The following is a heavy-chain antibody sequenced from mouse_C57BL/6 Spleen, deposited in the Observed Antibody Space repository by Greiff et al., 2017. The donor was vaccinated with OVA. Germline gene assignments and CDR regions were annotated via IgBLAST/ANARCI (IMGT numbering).Heavy chain of an antibody. Sequence: EVKVVESGPELVKPGASVKMSCKASGYTFTDYNMHWVKQSHGKSLEWIGYINPNNGGTSYNQKFKGKATLTVNKSSSTAYMELRSLTSEDSAVYYCARDTGTGPYYFDYWGQGTTLTVSS. CDR1: GYTFTDYN. J-gene: IGHJ2*01. CDR3: ARDTGTGPYYFDY. CDR2: INPNNGGT. V-gene: IGHV1-22*01. D-gene: IGHD4-1*01.